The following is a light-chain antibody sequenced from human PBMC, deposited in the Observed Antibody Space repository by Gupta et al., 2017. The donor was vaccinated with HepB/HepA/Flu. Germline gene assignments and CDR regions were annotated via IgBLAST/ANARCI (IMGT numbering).Light chain of an antibody. J-gene: IGKJ2*01. CDR1: QSVLYSSNNKNY. CDR3: QQYHSPPYT. CDR2: WAS. V-gene: IGKV4-1*01. Sequence: DIVMTQSPDSLAVSLGERATINCKSSQSVLYSSNNKNYLAWYQQKPGQPPKLLIYWASTRESGVPDRFSGSGSGTDFTLTISSLQAEDVAVYYCQQYHSPPYTFVQGTKLEIK.